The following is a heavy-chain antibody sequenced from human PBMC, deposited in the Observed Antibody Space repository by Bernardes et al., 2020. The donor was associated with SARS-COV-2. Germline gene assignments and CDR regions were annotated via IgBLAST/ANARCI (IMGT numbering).Heavy chain of an antibody. V-gene: IGHV3-21*01. CDR3: ARDLFWWQVDY. CDR2: ISSSSSYL. J-gene: IGHJ4*02. CDR1: GFTFSSYS. D-gene: IGHD2-8*02. Sequence: GGSLRLSCAASGFTFSSYSMNWVRQAPGKGLEWVSSISSSSSYLYYADSVKGRFTISRDNAKNSLYLQMNSLRAEDTAVYYCARDLFWWQVDYWGQGALVTVSA.